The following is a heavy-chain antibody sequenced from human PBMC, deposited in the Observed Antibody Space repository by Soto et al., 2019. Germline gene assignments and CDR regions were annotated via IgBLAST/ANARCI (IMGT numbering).Heavy chain of an antibody. J-gene: IGHJ4*02. CDR3: ARSRYGAVTNPYHCDY. V-gene: IGHV4-59*01. Sequence: QVQLQESGPGLVKPSETLSLTCTVSGGSISSYYWSWIRQPPGKGLEWIGYIFYSGSTNYNPSLKSRVIMSVDTSKNQFSLKLSSVTAADTAVYYCARSRYGAVTNPYHCDYWGQGTLVTVSS. CDR1: GGSISSYY. CDR2: IFYSGST. D-gene: IGHD4-17*01.